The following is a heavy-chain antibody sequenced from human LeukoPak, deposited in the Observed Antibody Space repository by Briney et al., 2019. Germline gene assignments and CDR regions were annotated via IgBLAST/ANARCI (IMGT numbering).Heavy chain of an antibody. V-gene: IGHV3-48*01. CDR3: ASIAVAGHYTAFDY. Sequence: GGSLRLSCAASGFTFSSYSMNWVRQAPGKGLEWVSYISSSSSTIYYADSVKGRFTISRDNAKNSLYLQMNSLRAEDTAVYYCASIAVAGHYTAFDYWGQGTLVTVSS. CDR2: ISSSSSTI. J-gene: IGHJ4*02. CDR1: GFTFSSYS. D-gene: IGHD6-19*01.